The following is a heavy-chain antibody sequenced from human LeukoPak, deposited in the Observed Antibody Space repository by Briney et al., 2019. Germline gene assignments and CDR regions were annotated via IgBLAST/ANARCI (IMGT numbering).Heavy chain of an antibody. Sequence: PSETLSLTCTVSGGSISSYYWSWIRQPPGKGLEWIGYIYYSGSTNYNPSLKSRVTISVDTSKNQFSLKLSSVTAADTAVYYCARDKAGGNLDYWGQGTLVTVSS. CDR2: IYYSGST. V-gene: IGHV4-59*01. J-gene: IGHJ4*02. CDR1: GGSISSYY. D-gene: IGHD4-23*01. CDR3: ARDKAGGNLDY.